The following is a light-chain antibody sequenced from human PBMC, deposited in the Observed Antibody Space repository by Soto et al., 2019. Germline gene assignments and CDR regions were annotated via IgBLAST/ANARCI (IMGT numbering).Light chain of an antibody. CDR1: QSFNRY. V-gene: IGKV3-20*01. CDR2: GAS. Sequence: EIVLTQSPATLSLSPGERATLSCWASQSFNRYLVWYQQKPGQAPRLLIYGASNRATGIQDRFSGSGSGTEFTLTIRRLEPEDFAVYYCKQYGSSGTFGQGTKVDIK. CDR3: KQYGSSGT. J-gene: IGKJ1*01.